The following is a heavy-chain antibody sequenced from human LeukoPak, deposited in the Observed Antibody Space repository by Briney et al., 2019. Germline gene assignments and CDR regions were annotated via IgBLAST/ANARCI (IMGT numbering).Heavy chain of an antibody. Sequence: GESLKTSCKGSGYSFTNYWIGWVRQMPGKGLEWMGTICPGDSDTTYSPSFQGQVTMSADKSISTAYLQWSSLTASDTAMYYCARVATIYDAFDIWGQGTMVTVSS. CDR1: GYSFTNYW. V-gene: IGHV5-51*01. J-gene: IGHJ3*02. CDR2: ICPGDSDT. CDR3: ARVATIYDAFDI. D-gene: IGHD5-24*01.